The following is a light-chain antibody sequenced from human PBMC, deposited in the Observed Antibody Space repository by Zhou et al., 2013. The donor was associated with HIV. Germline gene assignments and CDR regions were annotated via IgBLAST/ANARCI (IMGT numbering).Light chain of an antibody. CDR2: AAS. V-gene: IGKV1-39*01. J-gene: IGKJ1*01. Sequence: DIQMTQSPSSLSASVGDRVTITCRASQSISHYLNWYQQKPGKAPKLLIYAASSLQSGVPSRFRGSGFGTDFTLTISSLQPEDFATYYCQQSYSTPRTFGQGTKVEIK. CDR1: QSISHY. CDR3: QQSYSTPRT.